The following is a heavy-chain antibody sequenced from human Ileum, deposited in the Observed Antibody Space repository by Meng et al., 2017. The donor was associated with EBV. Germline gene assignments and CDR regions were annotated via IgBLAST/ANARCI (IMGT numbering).Heavy chain of an antibody. J-gene: IGHJ4*02. V-gene: IGHV4-39*01. CDR3: ARRYYGVPFDN. D-gene: IGHD3-3*01. Sequence: LQLTESGPGLVKPSETLSLTCAVSGDSISSSNHWWGWIRQPPGKGLEWVGTIYYSGSTFYNPSLKSRVTISLDTSKNQFSLKVSSVTAADTAVYYCARRYYGVPFDNWGRGTLVTVFS. CDR2: IYYSGST. CDR1: GDSISSSNHW.